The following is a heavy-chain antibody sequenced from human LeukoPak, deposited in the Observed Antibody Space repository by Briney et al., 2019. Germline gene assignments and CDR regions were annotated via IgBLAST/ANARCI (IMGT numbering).Heavy chain of an antibody. J-gene: IGHJ6*03. D-gene: IGHD1-26*01. Sequence: GGSLRLSCAASGFTLDDYGMSWVRQAPGKGLEWVSGINWNGGSTGYADSVKGRFTISRDNAKNSLYLQMNSLRAEDTALYYCAKGYGWEASYYYYYMDVWGKGTTVTISS. CDR3: AKGYGWEASYYYYYMDV. CDR2: INWNGGST. V-gene: IGHV3-20*04. CDR1: GFTLDDYG.